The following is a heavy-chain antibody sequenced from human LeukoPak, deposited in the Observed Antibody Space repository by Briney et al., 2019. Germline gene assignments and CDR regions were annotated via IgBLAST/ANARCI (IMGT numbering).Heavy chain of an antibody. CDR1: GGSFSGYY. V-gene: IGHV4-34*01. D-gene: IGHD2-2*01. Sequence: PSETLSLTCAVYGGSFSGYYWSWIRQPPGKGLEWIGEINHSGSTNYNPSLKSRVTISVDTSKNQFSLKLSSVTAADTAVYYCARGAAPDYCSSTSCEYYFDYWGQGTLVTVSS. J-gene: IGHJ4*02. CDR2: INHSGST. CDR3: ARGAAPDYCSSTSCEYYFDY.